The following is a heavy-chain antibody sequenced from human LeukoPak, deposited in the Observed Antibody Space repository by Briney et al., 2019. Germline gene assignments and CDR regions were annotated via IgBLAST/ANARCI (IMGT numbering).Heavy chain of an antibody. D-gene: IGHD4-11*01. CDR3: ARDRVGNYLDY. CDR2: IIPIFGTA. J-gene: IGHJ4*02. V-gene: IGHV1-69*13. Sequence: ASVKVSCKASGGTFSSYAISWVRQAPGQGLEWMGGIIPIFGTANYAQKFQGRVTITADESTSTAYMELSRMRSDDTAVYYCARDRVGNYLDYWGQGTLVTVSS. CDR1: GGTFSSYA.